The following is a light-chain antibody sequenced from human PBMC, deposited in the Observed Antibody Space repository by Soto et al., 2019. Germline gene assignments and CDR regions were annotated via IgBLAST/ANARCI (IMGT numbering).Light chain of an antibody. V-gene: IGLV2-8*01. Sequence: QSALTQPPSASGSPGQSVAISCTGTSTDVGGYNYVSWYQQHPGKAPKLMYYEVNKRPSGVPDRFSGSKSGNTASLTVSGLQAEDEADYYCSSYGASSNVFGAGTKLTVL. J-gene: IGLJ1*01. CDR3: SSYGASSNV. CDR2: EVN. CDR1: STDVGGYNY.